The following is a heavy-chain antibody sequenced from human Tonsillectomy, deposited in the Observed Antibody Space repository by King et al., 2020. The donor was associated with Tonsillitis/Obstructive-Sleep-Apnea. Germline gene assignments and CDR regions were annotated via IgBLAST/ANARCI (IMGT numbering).Heavy chain of an antibody. CDR3: ARLEYDFWSGYYNNWFDP. CDR1: GFTVSSNY. Sequence: VQLVESGGGLIQPGGSLRLSCAASGFTVSSNYMSWVRQAPGKGLEWVSVIYSGGSTYYADSVKGRFTISRDNSKNTLYLQMNSLRAEDTAVYYCARLEYDFWSGYYNNWFDPWGQGTLVTVSS. D-gene: IGHD3-3*01. V-gene: IGHV3-53*01. CDR2: IYSGGST. J-gene: IGHJ5*02.